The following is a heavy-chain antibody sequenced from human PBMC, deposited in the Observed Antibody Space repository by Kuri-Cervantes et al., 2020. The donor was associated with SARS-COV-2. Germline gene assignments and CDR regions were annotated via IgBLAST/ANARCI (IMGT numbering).Heavy chain of an antibody. CDR1: GGSISSGSYF. Sequence: LRLSCTVSGGSISSGSYFWNWIRQPAGKGLEWIGHIYTTGSTNYNPSLKSRVTISVDTSKNQFSLKLTSVTAADTAVYYCARDYGDYWGQGTMVTVSS. J-gene: IGHJ4*03. D-gene: IGHD4-17*01. V-gene: IGHV4-61*09. CDR3: ARDYGDY. CDR2: IYTTGST.